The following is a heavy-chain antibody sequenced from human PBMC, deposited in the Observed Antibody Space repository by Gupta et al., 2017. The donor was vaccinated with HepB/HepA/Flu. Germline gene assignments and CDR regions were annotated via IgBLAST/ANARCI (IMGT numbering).Heavy chain of an antibody. V-gene: IGHV3-7*01. D-gene: IGHD4/OR15-4a*01. CDR2: IKQDGSEK. CDR1: GFTFSSYW. CDR3: AREQDYRSLVYFDL. J-gene: IGHJ2*01. Sequence: EVQLVESGGGLVQPGGSLRLSCLASGFTFSSYWMSWVRQAPGKGLEWVANIKQDGSEKYSVDAVRGRFTISRDNAKNALYLQMKSLRAEDTAVYYCAREQDYRSLVYFDLWGRGTLVTVSS.